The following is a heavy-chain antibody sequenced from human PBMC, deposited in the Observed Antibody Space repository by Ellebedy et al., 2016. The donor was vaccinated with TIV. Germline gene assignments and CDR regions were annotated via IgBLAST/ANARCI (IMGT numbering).Heavy chain of an antibody. V-gene: IGHV4-34*01. J-gene: IGHJ3*02. D-gene: IGHD3-10*01. CDR2: INHSGST. CDR1: GGSFSGHY. Sequence: SETLSLTCAVYGGSFSGHYWNRIRQPPGKGLEWIGEINHSGSTKYNPSLKSRVTISVNTSMNQFSVKLSSVTAADTAVYYCARWSRGVFDIWGQGTMVTVSS. CDR3: ARWSRGVFDI.